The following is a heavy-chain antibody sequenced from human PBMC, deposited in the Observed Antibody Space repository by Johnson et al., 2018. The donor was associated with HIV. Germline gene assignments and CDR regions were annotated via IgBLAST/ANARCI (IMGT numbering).Heavy chain of an antibody. CDR1: GFTFSSYA. Sequence: QVQLVESGGGVVQPGRSLRLSCAASGFTFSSYAMHWVRQAPGKGLEWVAVISYDVSNKYYADSVKGRFTISRDNSKNTLYLQMNSLRAEDTAVYYCARDAQEWELWGDGAVDIWGQGTMVTVSS. J-gene: IGHJ3*02. CDR2: ISYDVSNK. D-gene: IGHD1-26*01. CDR3: ARDAQEWELWGDGAVDI. V-gene: IGHV3-30-3*01.